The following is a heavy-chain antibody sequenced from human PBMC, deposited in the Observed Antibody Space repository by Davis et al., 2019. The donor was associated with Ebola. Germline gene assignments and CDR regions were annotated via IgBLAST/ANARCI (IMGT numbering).Heavy chain of an antibody. CDR3: ARAQFPTTSDH. CDR2: INPHNGNT. D-gene: IGHD1-1*01. J-gene: IGHJ4*02. CDR1: GYTFTSYG. V-gene: IGHV1-18*04. Sequence: ASVKVSCKASGYTFTSYGITWVRQAPGQGLEWMGWINPHNGNTNYAQNVQGRVTMTTDTSTSTAYMEVGILRSDDTAVYYCARAQFPTTSDHWGQGTPVPVSS.